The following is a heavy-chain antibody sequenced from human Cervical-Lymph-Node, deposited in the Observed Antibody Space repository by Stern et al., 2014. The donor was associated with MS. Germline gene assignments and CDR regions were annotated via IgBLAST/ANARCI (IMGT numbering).Heavy chain of an antibody. D-gene: IGHD1-26*01. Sequence: VQLVESGAEVKKPGSSVKVSCKASGGTFSSYAISWVRQAPGQGLEWMGRIIPILGIANYAQKFQGRVTITADKSTSTAYMELSSLRSEDTAVYYCAREVGSYYGSNWFDPWGQGTLVTVSS. CDR2: IIPILGIA. CDR1: GGTFSSYA. CDR3: AREVGSYYGSNWFDP. J-gene: IGHJ5*02. V-gene: IGHV1-69*09.